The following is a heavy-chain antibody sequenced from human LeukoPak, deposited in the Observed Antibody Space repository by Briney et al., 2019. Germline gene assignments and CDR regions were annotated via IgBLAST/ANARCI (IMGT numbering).Heavy chain of an antibody. D-gene: IGHD1-26*01. CDR2: IIPIFGTA. CDR3: ARGTKGGIVGATGAFDI. Sequence: ASVKVSCKASGGTFSSYAISWVRQAPGQELEWMVRIIPIFGTANYAQKFQGRVTITTDESTSTAYMELSSLRSEDTAVYYCARGTKGGIVGATGAFDIWGPGTMVTVSS. J-gene: IGHJ3*02. CDR1: GGTFSSYA. V-gene: IGHV1-69*05.